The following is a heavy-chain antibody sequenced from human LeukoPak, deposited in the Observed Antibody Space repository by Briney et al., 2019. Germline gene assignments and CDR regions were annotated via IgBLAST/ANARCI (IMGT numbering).Heavy chain of an antibody. D-gene: IGHD3-22*01. CDR2: INHSGST. J-gene: IGHJ3*02. CDR3: ARWGYYDSSGYSSDAFDI. V-gene: IGHV4-34*01. Sequence: SETLSLTCAVYGGSFSGYYWSWIRQPPGKGLEWIGEINHSGSTNYNPSLKSRVTISVDTSKNQFSLKLSSVTAADTAVYYCARWGYYDSSGYSSDAFDIWGQGTMVTVSS. CDR1: GGSFSGYY.